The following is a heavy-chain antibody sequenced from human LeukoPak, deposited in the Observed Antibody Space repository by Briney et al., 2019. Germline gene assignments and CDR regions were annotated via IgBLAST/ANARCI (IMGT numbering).Heavy chain of an antibody. V-gene: IGHV3-66*02. Sequence: GGSLRLSCAASGFTVSSNYMSWVRQAPGKGLEWVSVIYSGGSTYYADSVKGRFTISRDNSKNTLYLQMNSLRAEDTAVYYCARDDSSGYYYMDVWGKGTTVTVSS. D-gene: IGHD6-6*01. CDR3: ARDDSSGYYYMDV. J-gene: IGHJ6*03. CDR2: IYSGGST. CDR1: GFTVSSNY.